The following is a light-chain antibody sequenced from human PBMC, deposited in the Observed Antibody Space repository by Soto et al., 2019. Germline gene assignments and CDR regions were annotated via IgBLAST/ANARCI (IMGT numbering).Light chain of an antibody. CDR3: QQYGSSPPGT. CDR1: QSVSSSY. CDR2: GAS. Sequence: EIVLTQSPGTLSSSPGERATLSCRASQSVSSSYLAWYQQKPGQAPRLLIDGASSSATGIPYRFSGSGSGTDFTLTISRLEPEDFAVYYCQQYGSSPPGTFGQGPKLEI. V-gene: IGKV3-20*01. J-gene: IGKJ2*01.